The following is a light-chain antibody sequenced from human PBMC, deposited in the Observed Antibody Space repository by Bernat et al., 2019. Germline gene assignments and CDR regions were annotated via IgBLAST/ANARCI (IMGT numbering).Light chain of an antibody. V-gene: IGKV3-15*01. CDR2: GAS. J-gene: IGKJ1*01. Sequence: EIVMTQSPATLSVSPGERATLSCRASQSVSSNLAWYQQKPGQAPRLLIYGASTRATGIPARFSGSGSGTEFTLTISSLQSGDFAVYYCQQYNNWWTFGQGTKVETK. CDR3: QQYNNWWT. CDR1: QSVSSN.